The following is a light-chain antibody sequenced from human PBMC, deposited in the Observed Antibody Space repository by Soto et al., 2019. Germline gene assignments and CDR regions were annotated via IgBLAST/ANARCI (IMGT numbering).Light chain of an antibody. CDR3: SSYAGSYTVV. J-gene: IGLJ2*01. Sequence: QSVLTQPRSVSGSPGQSVTISCTRTSNDVGGYNFVSWYQQHSGKVPKLFIYDVSRRPSGVLDRFSGSKSGNTASLTISGLQAEDEDDYYCSSYAGSYTVVFGGGTKLTVL. CDR1: SNDVGGYNF. CDR2: DVS. V-gene: IGLV2-11*01.